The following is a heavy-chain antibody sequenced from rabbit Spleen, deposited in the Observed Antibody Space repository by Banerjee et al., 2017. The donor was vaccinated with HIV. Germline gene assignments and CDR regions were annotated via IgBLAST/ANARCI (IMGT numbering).Heavy chain of an antibody. V-gene: IGHV1S40*01. Sequence: QSLEESGGGLVQPEGSLALTCKASGFSFSSSDYICWVRQAPGKGLEWISCINIVTGKSVYASWAKGRFTMSRTSSTTVTLQMTSLTAADTATYFCARDTSSSFSSYGMDLWGPGTLVTVS. CDR1: GFSFSSSDY. CDR3: ARDTSSSFSSYGMDL. D-gene: IGHD1-1*01. CDR2: INIVTGKS. J-gene: IGHJ6*01.